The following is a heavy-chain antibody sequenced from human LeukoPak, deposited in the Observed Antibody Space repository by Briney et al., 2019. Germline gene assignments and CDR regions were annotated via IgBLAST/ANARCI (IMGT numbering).Heavy chain of an antibody. Sequence: SETLSLTCTVSGGSISSYYWGWIRQPPGKGWEWIGYIFYSGSTYYNPSLKSRVTISVDTSKNQFSLKLSSVTAADTAVYYCARGGDTYYHDSRGSFDIWGQGTMVTLSS. J-gene: IGHJ3*02. V-gene: IGHV4-59*01. CDR1: GGSISSYY. CDR3: ARGGDTYYHDSRGSFDI. D-gene: IGHD3-22*01. CDR2: IFYSGST.